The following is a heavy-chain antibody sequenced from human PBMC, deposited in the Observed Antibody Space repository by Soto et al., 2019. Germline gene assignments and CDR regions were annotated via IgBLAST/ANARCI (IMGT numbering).Heavy chain of an antibody. J-gene: IGHJ3*02. CDR2: ISTSGSTI. CDR1: GFTFSSYS. Sequence: GGSLRLSCAASGFTFSSYSMDWVRQAPGKGLEWVSYISTSGSTIYYADSVKGRFTISRDNAKNSPYVQMNSLRDEDTAVYYCARDSGNHYDRFDIWGQGTMVTVSS. D-gene: IGHD1-26*01. V-gene: IGHV3-48*02. CDR3: ARDSGNHYDRFDI.